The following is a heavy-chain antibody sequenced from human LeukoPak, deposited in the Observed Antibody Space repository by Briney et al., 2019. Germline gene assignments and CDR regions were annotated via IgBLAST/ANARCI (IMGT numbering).Heavy chain of an antibody. CDR3: ARGPILRHFDYYMDV. CDR2: IYHSGST. D-gene: IGHD3-9*01. J-gene: IGHJ6*03. Sequence: PSETLSLTCTVSGYSISRGYFWGWIRQPPGRGLEWIGNIYHSGSTYYSPSLKSRVTISVDTSKNQFSLKLSSVTAADTAVYYCARGPILRHFDYYMDVWGKGTTVIISS. CDR1: GYSISRGYF. V-gene: IGHV4-38-2*02.